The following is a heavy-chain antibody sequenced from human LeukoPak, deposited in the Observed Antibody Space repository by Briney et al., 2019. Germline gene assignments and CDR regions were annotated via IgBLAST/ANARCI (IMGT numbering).Heavy chain of an antibody. V-gene: IGHV3-30*02. CDR2: IRYDGSNK. Sequence: GGSLRLSCAASGFTFSSYGMHWVRQAPGKGLEWVAFIRYDGSNKYYADSVKGRFTVSRDNSKNTLYLQMNSLRAEDTGVYYCAGTYYDILTGPQNWLDPWGQGTLVTVSS. J-gene: IGHJ5*02. CDR1: GFTFSSYG. D-gene: IGHD3-9*01. CDR3: AGTYYDILTGPQNWLDP.